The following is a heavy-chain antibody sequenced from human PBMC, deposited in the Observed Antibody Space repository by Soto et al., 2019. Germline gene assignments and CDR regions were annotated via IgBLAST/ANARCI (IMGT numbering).Heavy chain of an antibody. V-gene: IGHV3-13*01. D-gene: IGHD6-13*01. CDR2: IGTAGDT. CDR1: GFTFSSYA. CDR3: ARQGIFGAFDF. J-gene: IGHJ3*01. Sequence: PGGSLRLSCAASGFTFSSYAMHWVRQATGKGLEWVSAIGTAGDTYYPGSVKGRFTISRENAKNSLYLQMNSLRAGDTAVYYCARQGIFGAFDFWGQGTMVTVSS.